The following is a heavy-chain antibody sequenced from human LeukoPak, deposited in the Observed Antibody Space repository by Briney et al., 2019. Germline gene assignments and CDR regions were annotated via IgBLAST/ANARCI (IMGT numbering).Heavy chain of an antibody. CDR3: ARYSYGLLAFDY. D-gene: IGHD5-18*01. J-gene: IGHJ4*02. CDR1: GGSISSSNR. V-gene: IGHV4-4*02. Sequence: SETLSLTCAVSGGSISSSNRWSWVRQPPGKGLEWIGEIYHSGSTNYNPSLKSRVTISVDKSKNQFSLKLSSVTAAVTAVYYCARYSYGLLAFDYWGQGTLVTVSS. CDR2: IYHSGST.